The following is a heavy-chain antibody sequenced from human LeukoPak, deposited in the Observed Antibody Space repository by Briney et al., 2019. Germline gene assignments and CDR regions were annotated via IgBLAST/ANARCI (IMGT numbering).Heavy chain of an antibody. D-gene: IGHD6-13*01. Sequence: PGGSLRLSCAASGFTFSSYGMHWVRQAPGKGLEWVAVISYDGSNKYYADSVKGRFTISRDNSKNTLYLQMNSLRAEDTAVYYCAKLPRSIVAAGRYFDYWGQGTLVTVSS. V-gene: IGHV3-30*18. CDR3: AKLPRSIVAAGRYFDY. J-gene: IGHJ4*02. CDR2: ISYDGSNK. CDR1: GFTFSSYG.